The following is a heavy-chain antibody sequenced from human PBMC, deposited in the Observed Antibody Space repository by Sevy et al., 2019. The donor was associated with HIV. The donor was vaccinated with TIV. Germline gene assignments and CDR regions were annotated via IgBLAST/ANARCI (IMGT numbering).Heavy chain of an antibody. CDR2: IKRKTDGGTT. V-gene: IGHV3-15*07. J-gene: IGHJ5*02. CDR1: GFTFSNAA. CDR3: TTALSLDYDFWTGSFTLDWFDP. Sequence: GGSLRLSCAASGFTFSNAAMNWVRQAPGKGLEWVGRIKRKTDGGTTDYAAPVKGGFTISRDDLKNMVYLQMNGLKTEDTAVYYCTTALSLDYDFWTGSFTLDWFDPWGQGTLVTVSS. D-gene: IGHD3-3*01.